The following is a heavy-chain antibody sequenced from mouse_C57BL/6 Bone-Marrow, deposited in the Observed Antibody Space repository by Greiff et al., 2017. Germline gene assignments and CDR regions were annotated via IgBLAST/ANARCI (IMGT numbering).Heavy chain of an antibody. V-gene: IGHV1-18*01. CDR3: ARPDYYATDY. J-gene: IGHJ4*01. CDR1: GYTFTDYN. CDR2: INPNNGGT. Sequence: VQLQQSGPELVKPGASVKIPCKASGYTFTDYNMDWVKQSHGKSLEWIGDINPNNGGTIYNQKFKGKATITADTSSNTAYLQLSSLTSEDTAVYYCARPDYYATDYWGQGTSVTVSS.